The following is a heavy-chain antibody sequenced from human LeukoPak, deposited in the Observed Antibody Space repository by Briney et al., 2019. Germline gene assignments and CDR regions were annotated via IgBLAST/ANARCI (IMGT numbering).Heavy chain of an antibody. CDR1: GGSISSSSYY. Sequence: PSETLSLTCTVSGGSISSSSYYWGWIRQPPGKGLEWIGSIYYSGSTYYNPSLKSRVPISVDTSKNQFSLKLSSVTAADTAVYYCARHSIGDFVVVPAAPDYWGQGTLVTVSS. V-gene: IGHV4-39*01. CDR2: IYYSGST. D-gene: IGHD2-2*01. CDR3: ARHSIGDFVVVPAAPDY. J-gene: IGHJ4*02.